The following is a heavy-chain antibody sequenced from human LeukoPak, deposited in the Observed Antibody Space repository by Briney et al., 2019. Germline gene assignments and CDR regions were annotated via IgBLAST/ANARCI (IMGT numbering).Heavy chain of an antibody. CDR2: ISSYNANT. V-gene: IGHV1-18*01. D-gene: IGHD5-12*01. Sequence: ASVKVSCKASGYTFTSYAMNWVRQAPGQGLEWMGWISSYNANTNYAQKLQGRVTMTTDTSTSRVYTELRSLRSDDTAVYYCARGYRGYEVDYWGQGTLVTVSS. CDR3: ARGYRGYEVDY. J-gene: IGHJ4*02. CDR1: GYTFTSYA.